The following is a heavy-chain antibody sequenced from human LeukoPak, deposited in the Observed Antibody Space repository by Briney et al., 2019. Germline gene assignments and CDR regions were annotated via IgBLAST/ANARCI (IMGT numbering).Heavy chain of an antibody. CDR1: GFTFTSSA. CDR3: AASIVGATNRDFDY. V-gene: IGHV1-58*01. J-gene: IGHJ4*02. D-gene: IGHD1-26*01. CDR2: IVVGSGNT. Sequence: SVKVSCKASGFTFTSSAVQWVRQARGQRLEWIGWIVVGSGNTNYAQKFQERVTITRDVSTSTAYMELSSLRSEDTAVYYCAASIVGATNRDFDYWGQGTLATVSS.